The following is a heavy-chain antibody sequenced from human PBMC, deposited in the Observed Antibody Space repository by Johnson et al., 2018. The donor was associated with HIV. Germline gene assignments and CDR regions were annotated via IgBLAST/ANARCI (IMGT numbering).Heavy chain of an antibody. J-gene: IGHJ3*02. CDR2: ISGSGGNT. CDR3: AKFGCSGGSCYSVMADAYDI. V-gene: IGHV3-23*04. CDR1: GFIVSDNY. D-gene: IGHD2-15*01. Sequence: VQLVESGGGLVQPGGSLRLSCAASGFIVSDNYMSWVRQAPGKGLEWVSAISGSGGNTYYADSVKGRFTISRANSKNTLYLQMNSLRAEDTAVYYCAKFGCSGGSCYSVMADAYDIWGQGTMVTVSS.